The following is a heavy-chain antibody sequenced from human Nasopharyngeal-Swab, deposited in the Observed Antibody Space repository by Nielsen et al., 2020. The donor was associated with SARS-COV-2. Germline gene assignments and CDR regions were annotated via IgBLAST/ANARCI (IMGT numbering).Heavy chain of an antibody. CDR2: IYYSGGT. D-gene: IGHD3-9*01. V-gene: IGHV4-39*01. CDR1: GRSISSSSSY. J-gene: IGHJ4*02. Sequence: SETLSLTCTVSGRSISSSSSYWGWIRQPPGKGLEWVGSIYYSGGTYYTPSLNSRVTISVDTSKSQFSLKLRSVTAADTAVYYCARAGVDTSTGSSGGCFDYWGQGALVTVSS. CDR3: ARAGVDTSTGSSGGCFDY.